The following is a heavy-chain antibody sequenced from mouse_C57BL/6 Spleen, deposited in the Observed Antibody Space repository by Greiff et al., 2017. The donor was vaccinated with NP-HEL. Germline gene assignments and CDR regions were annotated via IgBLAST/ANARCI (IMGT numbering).Heavy chain of an antibody. J-gene: IGHJ2*01. CDR3: AGKGAAQAVDY. V-gene: IGHV5-6*01. Sequence: EVKLMESGGDLVKPGGSLKLSCAASGFTFSSYGMSWVRQTPDKRLEWVATISSGGSYPYYPDSVKGRFTISRDNAKNTLYLQMSSLKSEDTAMYYCAGKGAAQAVDYWGQGTTLTVSS. D-gene: IGHD3-2*02. CDR1: GFTFSSYG. CDR2: ISSGGSYP.